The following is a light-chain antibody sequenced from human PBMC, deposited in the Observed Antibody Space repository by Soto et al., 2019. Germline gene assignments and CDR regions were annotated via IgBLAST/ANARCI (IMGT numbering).Light chain of an antibody. Sequence: DIQMTQSPSTLSASVGDRVTITCRASQSISSWLAWYQQKPGKAPKLLIYKASSLESGVPSRFSGSGSGTEFTLTISSLQPDDFATYYFQLYNSYSWTIGQPTKV. J-gene: IGKJ1*01. CDR3: QLYNSYSWT. CDR1: QSISSW. V-gene: IGKV1-5*03. CDR2: KAS.